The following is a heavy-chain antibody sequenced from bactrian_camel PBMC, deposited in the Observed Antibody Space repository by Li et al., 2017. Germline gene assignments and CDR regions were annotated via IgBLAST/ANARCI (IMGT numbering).Heavy chain of an antibody. CDR3: VADRRQCGSDFARELQY. D-gene: IGHD2*01. CDR1: GSIYGDAC. CDR2: IDTDGST. V-gene: IGHV3S53*01. J-gene: IGHJ4*01. Sequence: HVQLVESGGGSVQPGGSLRLSCGASGSIYGDACVGWLRQAPGKEREGVATIDTDGSTRYADSVKGRFTLSKDSAKNTLYLEMNSLKPEDTDMYYCVADRRQCGSDFARELQYWGQGTQVTVS.